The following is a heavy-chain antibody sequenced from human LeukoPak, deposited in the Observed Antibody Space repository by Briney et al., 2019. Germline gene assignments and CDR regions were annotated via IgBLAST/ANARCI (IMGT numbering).Heavy chain of an antibody. Sequence: GGTLRLSCAPSGFTFSNYGMGWVRQTPGRGLDWVSAISASADSTYYADSVKGRFTISRDSSKNTLYLQMNSLSADDTAVYYCARMAGGYSSGWYLEHDYWGQGTLVTVSS. CDR1: GFTFSNYG. CDR3: ARMAGGYSSGWYLEHDY. V-gene: IGHV3-23*01. J-gene: IGHJ4*02. CDR2: ISASADST. D-gene: IGHD6-19*01.